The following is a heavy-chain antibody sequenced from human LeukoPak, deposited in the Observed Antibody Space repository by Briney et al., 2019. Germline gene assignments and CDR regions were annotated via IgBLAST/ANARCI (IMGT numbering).Heavy chain of an antibody. CDR3: AKLSGSQQIIDY. V-gene: IGHV3-30*18. CDR1: GFTFSSYG. D-gene: IGHD3-22*01. CDR2: ISYDGSNK. Sequence: GSLRLSYAASGFTFSSYGMHWVRQAPGKGLEWVAVISYDGSNKYYADSVKGRFTISRDNSKNTLYLQMNSLRAEDTAVYYCAKLSGSQQIIDYWGQGTLVTVSS. J-gene: IGHJ4*02.